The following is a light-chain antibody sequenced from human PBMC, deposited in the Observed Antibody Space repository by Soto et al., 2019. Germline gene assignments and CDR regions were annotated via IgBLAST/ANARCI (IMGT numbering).Light chain of an antibody. V-gene: IGKV3-15*01. CDR3: QQYNNWPPDRM. CDR1: QSVSSN. Sequence: EIVMTQSPATQSVSPGERATLSCRASQSVSSNLAWYQQKPGQAPRLLIYGASTRATGIPARFSGSGSGTEFTLTISRLQSEDFAIYFCQQYNNWPPDRMFGQGTKVEIK. J-gene: IGKJ1*01. CDR2: GAS.